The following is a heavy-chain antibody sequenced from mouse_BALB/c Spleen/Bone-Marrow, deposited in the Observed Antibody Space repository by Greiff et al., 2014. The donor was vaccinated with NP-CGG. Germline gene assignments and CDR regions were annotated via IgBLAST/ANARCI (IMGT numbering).Heavy chain of an antibody. J-gene: IGHJ3*01. D-gene: IGHD1-1*01. V-gene: IGHV14-3*02. Sequence: EVKLVESGAELVKPGASVKLSCTASGFNIQDTYMHWVKQRPEQGLEWIGRIDPANGNTKYDPKFQGKATITADTSSNAAYLQLSSLTSEDTAVYYGAMYYYGGRRFAYWGQGTLVTVSA. CDR3: AMYYYGGRRFAY. CDR2: IDPANGNT. CDR1: GFNIQDTY.